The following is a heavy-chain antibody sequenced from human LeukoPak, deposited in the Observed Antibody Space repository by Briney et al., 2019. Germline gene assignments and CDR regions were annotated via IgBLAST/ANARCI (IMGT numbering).Heavy chain of an antibody. CDR3: ARDLDCSSTSCYGRYYGMDV. CDR1: GFTFSSYA. CDR2: ISYDGSNK. D-gene: IGHD2-2*01. Sequence: GGSLRLSCAASGFTFSSYAMHWARQAPGKGLEWVAVISYDGSNKYYADSVKGRFTISRDNSKNTLYLQMNSLRAEDTAVYYCARDLDCSSTSCYGRYYGMDVWGQGTTVTVSS. J-gene: IGHJ6*02. V-gene: IGHV3-30-3*01.